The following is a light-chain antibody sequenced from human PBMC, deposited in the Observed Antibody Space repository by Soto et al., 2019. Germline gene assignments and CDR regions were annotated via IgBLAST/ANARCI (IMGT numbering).Light chain of an antibody. CDR1: SSDVGGYNY. Sequence: QSALTQPRSVSGSPGQSVTISCTGTSSDVGGYNYVSWYQQHPVKAPKLMIYDVSKRPSGVPDRFSGSKSGNTASLTISGLQAEDEADYYCQSYDRSLSGPHVVFGGGTKVTVL. CDR3: QSYDRSLSGPHVV. J-gene: IGLJ2*01. CDR2: DVS. V-gene: IGLV2-11*01.